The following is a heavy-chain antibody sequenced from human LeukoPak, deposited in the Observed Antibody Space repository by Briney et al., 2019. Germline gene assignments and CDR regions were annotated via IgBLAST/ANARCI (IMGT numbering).Heavy chain of an antibody. D-gene: IGHD3-9*01. CDR3: ARLREPDYDILTGWLFDY. CDR1: GGSISSGDYY. Sequence: SQTLSLTCTVSGGSISSGDYYWSWIRQPPGKGLEWIGYIYYSGSTYYNPSLKSRVTISVDTSKNQFSLKMSSVTAADTAVYYCARLREPDYDILTGWLFDYWGQGTLVTVSS. CDR2: IYYSGST. V-gene: IGHV4-30-4*08. J-gene: IGHJ4*02.